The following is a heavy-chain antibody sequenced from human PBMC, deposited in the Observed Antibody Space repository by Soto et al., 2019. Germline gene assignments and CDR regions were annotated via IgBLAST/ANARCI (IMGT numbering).Heavy chain of an antibody. V-gene: IGHV3-33*01. D-gene: IGHD3-10*01. Sequence: PGGSLRLSCAASGFTFSSYGMHWVRQAPGKGLEWVAVIWYDGSNKYYADSVKGRFTISRDNSKNTLYLQMNSLRAEDTAVYYCAREVGYYGSGSSPADYYYYGMDVWGQGTTVTV. J-gene: IGHJ6*02. CDR3: AREVGYYGSGSSPADYYYYGMDV. CDR1: GFTFSSYG. CDR2: IWYDGSNK.